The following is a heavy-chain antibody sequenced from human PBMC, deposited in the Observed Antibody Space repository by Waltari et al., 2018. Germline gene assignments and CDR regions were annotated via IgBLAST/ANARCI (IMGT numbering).Heavy chain of an antibody. V-gene: IGHV3-7*01. CDR3: ARFPTVNDY. J-gene: IGHJ4*02. CDR1: GFTSSSYW. Sequence: EVQLVESGGGLVQPGGSLRLSCADSGFTSSSYWMSWVRQAPGKGLEWVANIKQDGSEKYYVDSVKGRFTISRDNAKNSLYLQMNSLRAEDTAVYYCARFPTVNDYWGQGTLVTVSS. CDR2: IKQDGSEK. D-gene: IGHD4-17*01.